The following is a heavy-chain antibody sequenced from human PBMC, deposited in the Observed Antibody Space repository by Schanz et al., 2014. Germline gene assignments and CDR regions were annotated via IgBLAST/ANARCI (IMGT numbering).Heavy chain of an antibody. CDR3: ATEEEWCMTAAGPKHFYYGMDV. CDR2: ISGRSTHI. J-gene: IGHJ6*02. CDR1: GFTFITYT. V-gene: IGHV3-21*02. Sequence: EVLLVESGGGLVKPGGSLRLSCEASGFTFITYTMNWVRQAPGKGLEWVASISGRSTHIYYADSVKGRFSIAKGSAKISLYQHMNRLRAEVTTVCYCATEEEWCMTAAGPKHFYYGMDVWGRGTTVTVSS. D-gene: IGHD2-8*02.